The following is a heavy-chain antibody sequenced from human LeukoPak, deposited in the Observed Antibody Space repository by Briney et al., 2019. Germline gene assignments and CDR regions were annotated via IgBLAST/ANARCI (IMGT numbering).Heavy chain of an antibody. D-gene: IGHD6-19*01. Sequence: PGGSLRLSCAASGFPFSRYWLSWVRQAPGKGLEWVANIKQDGSEKYYVDSVKGRFTISRDNAKNSLYLQMNTLRTEDTAMYYCLKDPAVAVAAPKGGWFDPWGQGTLVIVSS. V-gene: IGHV3-7*04. J-gene: IGHJ5*02. CDR2: IKQDGSEK. CDR1: GFPFSRYW. CDR3: LKDPAVAVAAPKGGWFDP.